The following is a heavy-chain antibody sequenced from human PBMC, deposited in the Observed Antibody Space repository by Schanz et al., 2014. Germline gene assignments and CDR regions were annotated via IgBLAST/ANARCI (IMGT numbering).Heavy chain of an antibody. Sequence: EVQLLESGGGLVQPGGSLRLSCAASAFIFRSYSMHWVRQAPGKGLEWVSGISGSGGSTYDADSVKGRFTISRDNAKNSLYLQMNSLRAEDTAVYFCARDGGRDGYNLAFDVWGQGTLVTVSS. J-gene: IGHJ3*01. D-gene: IGHD5-12*01. CDR3: ARDGGRDGYNLAFDV. CDR1: AFIFRSYS. V-gene: IGHV3-23*01. CDR2: ISGSGGST.